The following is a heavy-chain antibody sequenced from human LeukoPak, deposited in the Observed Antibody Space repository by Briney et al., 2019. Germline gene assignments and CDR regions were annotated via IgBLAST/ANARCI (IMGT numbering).Heavy chain of an antibody. CDR3: ARGVLDIVVVVAATYYFDY. J-gene: IGHJ4*02. CDR2: ISAYNGNT. Sequence: GASVKVSCKASGYTFTSYGISWVRQAPGQGLEWMGWISAYNGNTNYAQKLQGRVTMTTDTSTSTAYMELRSLRSDDTAVYYCARGVLDIVVVVAATYYFDYWGQGTLVTVSS. V-gene: IGHV1-18*01. D-gene: IGHD2-15*01. CDR1: GYTFTSYG.